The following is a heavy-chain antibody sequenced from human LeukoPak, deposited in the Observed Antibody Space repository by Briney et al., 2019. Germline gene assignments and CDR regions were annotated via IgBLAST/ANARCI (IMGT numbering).Heavy chain of an antibody. Sequence: GASVKVSCKASGYTFTSYGISWVRQAPGQGLEWMGWISAYNGNTNYAQKLQGRVTMTTDTSTSTAYMELRSLRSDDTAVYYCARDGGVLRYFDWLVSEFYYYYYMDVWGKGTTVTISS. D-gene: IGHD3-9*01. CDR2: ISAYNGNT. V-gene: IGHV1-18*01. CDR3: ARDGGVLRYFDWLVSEFYYYYYMDV. J-gene: IGHJ6*03. CDR1: GYTFTSYG.